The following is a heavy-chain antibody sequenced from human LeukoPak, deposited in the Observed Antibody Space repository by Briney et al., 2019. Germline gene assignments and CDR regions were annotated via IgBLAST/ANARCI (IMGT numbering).Heavy chain of an antibody. J-gene: IGHJ6*02. Sequence: GGSLRLSCAASGFTFSSYWMSWVRQAPGKGLEWVANIKQDGSEKYYVDSVKGRLTISRDNAKNSLYLQMNSLRAEDTAVYYCARDSPVSVTYYYYYYGMDVWGQGATVTVSS. CDR3: ARDSPVSVTYYYYYYGMDV. V-gene: IGHV3-7*01. CDR2: IKQDGSEK. D-gene: IGHD4-17*01. CDR1: GFTFSSYW.